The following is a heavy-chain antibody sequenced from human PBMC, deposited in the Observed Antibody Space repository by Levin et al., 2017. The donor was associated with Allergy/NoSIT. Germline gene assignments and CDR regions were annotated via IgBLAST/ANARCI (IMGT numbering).Heavy chain of an antibody. V-gene: IGHV2-70*04. Sequence: SLTTSGMRVGWIRQPPGKALAWLARIDWDDGKFYSASLKTRLTISKDTSRNQVVLTMTNMDPVDTATYYCARAYCDSATCYLGYYFDYWGQGTLVTVSS. CDR3: ARAYCDSATCYLGYYFDY. D-gene: IGHD2-2*01. J-gene: IGHJ4*02. CDR1: SLTTSGMR. CDR2: IDWDDGK.